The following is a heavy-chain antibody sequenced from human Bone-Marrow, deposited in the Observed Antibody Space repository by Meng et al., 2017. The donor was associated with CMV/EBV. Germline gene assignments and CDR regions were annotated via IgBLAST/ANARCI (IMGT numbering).Heavy chain of an antibody. J-gene: IGHJ6*02. CDR3: AKDRVDDFWSGYYRGMDV. CDR2: ISGSGGST. Sequence: GESLKISCAASGFTFSNAWMSWVRQAPGKGLEWVSAISGSGGSTYYADSVKGRFTISRDNSKNTLYLQMNSLRAEDTAVYYCAKDRVDDFWSGYYRGMDVWGQGTTVTVSS. CDR1: GFTFSNAW. D-gene: IGHD3-3*01. V-gene: IGHV3-23*01.